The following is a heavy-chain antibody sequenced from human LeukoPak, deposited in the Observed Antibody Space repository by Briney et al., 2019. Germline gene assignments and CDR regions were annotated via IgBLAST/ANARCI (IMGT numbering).Heavy chain of an antibody. CDR1: GLIFNNYA. D-gene: IGHD6-19*01. V-gene: IGHV3-23*01. Sequence: GGSLRQSCACSGLIFNNYAMSGVRQAAGKGREWVSVISGSAVSTCYADSVRARFTISRDSSKNTLYLQTSSLRAEDTAVYYCAKDLEVAGRSYYYYNIDVWGQGTTVTVSS. CDR3: AKDLEVAGRSYYYYNIDV. CDR2: ISGSAVST. J-gene: IGHJ6*02.